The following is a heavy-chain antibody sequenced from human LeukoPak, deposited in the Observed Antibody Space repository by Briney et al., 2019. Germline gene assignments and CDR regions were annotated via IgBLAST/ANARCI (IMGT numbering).Heavy chain of an antibody. CDR3: AKAPIRGYCSSTSCPGFFDY. CDR2: ISYDGSGQ. V-gene: IGHV3-30*18. J-gene: IGHJ4*02. D-gene: IGHD2-2*03. Sequence: HPGGSLRLSCVASAFTFRSYGMHWVRQAPGKGLEWVAVISYDGSGQYYADSLKGRFTISRDNSKNTLYLQMNSLRSEDTAVYYCAKAPIRGYCSSTSCPGFFDYWGQGTLVTVSS. CDR1: AFTFRSYG.